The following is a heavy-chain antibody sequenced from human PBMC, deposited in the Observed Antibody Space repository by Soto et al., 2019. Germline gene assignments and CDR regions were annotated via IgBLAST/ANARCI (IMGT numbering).Heavy chain of an antibody. Sequence: GGSLRLSCAASGFTFDTYWMSWVRQAPGKGLELVANIKQDGYEKYYVDSVKGRFTISRDDANNSLYLQMHSLRAEDTAVYYCRGSTDYYYYYTMDVWGQGTTVTVSS. CDR3: RGSTDYYYYYTMDV. D-gene: IGHD4-17*01. V-gene: IGHV3-7*01. CDR1: GFTFDTYW. J-gene: IGHJ6*02. CDR2: IKQDGYEK.